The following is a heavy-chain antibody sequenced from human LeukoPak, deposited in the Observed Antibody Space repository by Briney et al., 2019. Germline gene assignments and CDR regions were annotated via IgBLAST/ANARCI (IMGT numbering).Heavy chain of an antibody. J-gene: IGHJ4*02. CDR2: ISGGGGST. CDR3: AKANLVYSYGSDY. Sequence: GGSLRLSCAASGFTFSSYAMSWVRQAPGKGLEWVSAISGGGGSTYYADSVKGRFTISRDNSKNTLYLQMNSLRAEDTAVYYCAKANLVYSYGSDYWGQGTLVTVSS. CDR1: GFTFSSYA. V-gene: IGHV3-23*01. D-gene: IGHD5-18*01.